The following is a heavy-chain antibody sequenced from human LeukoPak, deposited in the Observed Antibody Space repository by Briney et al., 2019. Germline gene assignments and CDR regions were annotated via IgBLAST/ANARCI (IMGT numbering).Heavy chain of an antibody. Sequence: SETLSLTCTVSGYSISSGYYWGWIRQPPGKGLEWIGSIYHSGSTYYNPSLKSRVTISVDTSKNQFSLKLSSVTAADTAVYYCARVAYCGGDCYSDDLYYFDYWGQGTLVTVSS. J-gene: IGHJ4*02. CDR3: ARVAYCGGDCYSDDLYYFDY. CDR2: IYHSGST. D-gene: IGHD2-21*02. CDR1: GYSISSGYY. V-gene: IGHV4-38-2*02.